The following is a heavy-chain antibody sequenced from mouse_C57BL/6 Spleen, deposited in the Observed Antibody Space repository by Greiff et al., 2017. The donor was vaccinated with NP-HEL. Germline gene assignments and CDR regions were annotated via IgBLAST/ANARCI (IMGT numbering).Heavy chain of an antibody. CDR3: ARSRYYGSSNRYFDV. CDR2: INPNYGTT. D-gene: IGHD1-1*01. V-gene: IGHV1-39*01. CDR1: GYSFTDYN. Sequence: EVKLQESGPELVKPGASVKISCKASGYSFTDYNMNWVKQSNGQSLEWIGVINPNYGTTSYNQKFKGKATLTVDQSSSTAYMQLTSLTSEDSAVYYCARSRYYGSSNRYFDVWGTGTTVTVSS. J-gene: IGHJ1*03.